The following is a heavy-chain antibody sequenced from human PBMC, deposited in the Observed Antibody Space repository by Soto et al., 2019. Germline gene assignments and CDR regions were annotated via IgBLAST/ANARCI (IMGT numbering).Heavy chain of an antibody. J-gene: IGHJ6*02. V-gene: IGHV1-2*02. Sequence: ASVKVSCKASGYTFTGYYMHWVRQAPGQGLEWMGWINPNSGGTDYAQKFQGRVTMTRDTSISTAYMELSRLRSDDTAVYYCAGALPYGGFYYYYGMDGWGQGTTVTVSS. CDR1: GYTFTGYY. D-gene: IGHD4-17*01. CDR3: AGALPYGGFYYYYGMDG. CDR2: INPNSGGT.